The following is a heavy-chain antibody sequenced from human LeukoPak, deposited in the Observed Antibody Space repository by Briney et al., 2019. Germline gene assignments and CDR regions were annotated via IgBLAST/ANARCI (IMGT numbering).Heavy chain of an antibody. Sequence: ASVKVSCKASGGTFSSYAISWVRQAPGQGLEWMGRIIPIFGTANYAQKFQGRVTITTDESTSTAYMELSSLRSEDTAVYYCARDPEDDYSGVWFDPWGQGTLVTVSS. V-gene: IGHV1-69*05. CDR2: IIPIFGTA. CDR1: GGTFSSYA. J-gene: IGHJ5*02. D-gene: IGHD4-11*01. CDR3: ARDPEDDYSGVWFDP.